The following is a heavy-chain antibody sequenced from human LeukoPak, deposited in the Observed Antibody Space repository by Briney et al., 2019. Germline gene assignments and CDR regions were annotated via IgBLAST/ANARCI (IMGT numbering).Heavy chain of an antibody. CDR3: AKLTSLYFFDY. CDR1: GFTFSSYA. V-gene: IGHV3-23*01. CDR2: ISGSGGTT. J-gene: IGHJ4*02. Sequence: GVSLRLSCAASGFTFSSYAMSWVRQARGKGLEWVSVISGSGGTTYYADSVKGRFTISRDNSKNMLFLQMNSLRAEDTALYYCAKLTSLYFFDYWGQGTLVTVSS.